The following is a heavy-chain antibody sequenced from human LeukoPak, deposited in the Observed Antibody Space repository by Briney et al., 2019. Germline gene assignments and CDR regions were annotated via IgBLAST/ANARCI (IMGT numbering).Heavy chain of an antibody. CDR3: ARRGYYYDSSGYYRSTRVGYFDY. CDR1: GGSFSGYY. V-gene: IGHV4-34*01. CDR2: IKHSGST. Sequence: SSETLSRTCAVYGGSFSGYYWSWIRQPPGKGLEWIGEIKHSGSTNYNTSLKSRVTISVDPSQHQFCLKLSSVTAADTAVYYCARRGYYYDSSGYYRSTRVGYFDYWGQGTLVTVSS. D-gene: IGHD3-22*01. J-gene: IGHJ4*02.